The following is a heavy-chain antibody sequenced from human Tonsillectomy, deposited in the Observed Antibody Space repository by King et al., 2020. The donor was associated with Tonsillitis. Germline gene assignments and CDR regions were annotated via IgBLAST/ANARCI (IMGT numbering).Heavy chain of an antibody. CDR1: GGSFSDYY. CDR3: ARGRRNYYDSSGFYYFFDY. V-gene: IGHV4-34*01. Sequence: VQLQQWGAGLLKPSETLSLTCAVSGGSFSDYYWSWIRQPPGKGLEWIGEIHHSGSTNYNPSLKSRVTLSVDTSKNQFSLKLSSVTAADTAVFYCARGRRNYYDSSGFYYFFDYWGQGTLVTVSS. D-gene: IGHD3-22*01. J-gene: IGHJ4*02. CDR2: IHHSGST.